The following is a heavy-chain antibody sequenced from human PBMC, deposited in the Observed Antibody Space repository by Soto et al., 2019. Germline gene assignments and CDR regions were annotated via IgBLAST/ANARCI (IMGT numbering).Heavy chain of an antibody. J-gene: IGHJ1*01. CDR1: GISLSTSAVV. Sequence: QITLKESGPTLLKPTQTLTLTCTFSGISLSTSAVVVGWIRQPPGKALEWLALIYGDDDKRYSPSLKSRLTITKDTSKNQVVLTMTNMDPVDTATYFCTHSLTMVRVQVLQYFHHWGHRTPLTVSS. CDR2: IYGDDDK. D-gene: IGHD3-10*01. V-gene: IGHV2-5*02. CDR3: THSLTMVRVQVLQYFHH.